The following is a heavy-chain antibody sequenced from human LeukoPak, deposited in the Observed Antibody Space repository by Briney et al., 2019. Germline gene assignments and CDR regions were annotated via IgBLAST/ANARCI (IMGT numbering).Heavy chain of an antibody. D-gene: IGHD3-10*01. Sequence: PGGSLRLSCAASGFTFSIYWMHWVRQAPGKGLVWVSRINSDGSSTSYADSVKGRFTISRDNAKNTLYLQMNSLRAEDTAVYYCSTGSGHAFDIWGQGTMVTVSS. CDR2: INSDGSST. CDR3: STGSGHAFDI. V-gene: IGHV3-74*01. J-gene: IGHJ3*02. CDR1: GFTFSIYW.